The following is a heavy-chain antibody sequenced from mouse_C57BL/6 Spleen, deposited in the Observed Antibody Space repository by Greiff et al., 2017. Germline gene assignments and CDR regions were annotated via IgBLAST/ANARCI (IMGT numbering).Heavy chain of an antibody. D-gene: IGHD2-2*01. V-gene: IGHV1-18*01. CDR2: INPNNGGT. Sequence: VKPGASVKIPCKASGYTFTDYNMDWVKQSHGKSLEWIGDINPNNGGTIYNQKFKGKATLTVDKSSSTAYMELRSLTSEDTAVYYCARRLRRRGNWYFDVWGTGTTVTVSS. CDR1: GYTFTDYN. CDR3: ARRLRRRGNWYFDV. J-gene: IGHJ1*03.